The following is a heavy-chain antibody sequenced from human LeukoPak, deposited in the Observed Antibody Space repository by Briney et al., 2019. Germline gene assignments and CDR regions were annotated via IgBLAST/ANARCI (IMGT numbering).Heavy chain of an antibody. D-gene: IGHD1-1*01. V-gene: IGHV4-59*08. J-gene: IGHJ3*02. CDR2: IYYTGNT. CDR3: ARLSTGPYGLGAFDI. CDR1: GGSISSYY. Sequence: PSETLSLTCTVSGGSISSYYWSWIRQPPGKGLEWIGYIYYTGNTNYNPSLKSRVTISVDTSKNQFSLRLSSVTAADTAVYYCARLSTGPYGLGAFDIWGQGTMVTVSS.